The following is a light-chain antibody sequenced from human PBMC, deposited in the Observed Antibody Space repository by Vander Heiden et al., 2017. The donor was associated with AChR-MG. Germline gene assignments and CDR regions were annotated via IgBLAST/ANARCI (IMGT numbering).Light chain of an antibody. CDR3: AAWDDSLNGYV. J-gene: IGLJ1*01. Sequence: QSVLTQPPSASGTPGQRVTIPCSGSSSNIGSNTVNWYQQLPGTAPRLLIYSDNQRPSGVPDRFSGSKSGTSASLAISGLQSETEAEYYCAAWDDSLNGYVFGTGTKVTVL. V-gene: IGLV1-44*01. CDR1: SSNIGSNT. CDR2: SDN.